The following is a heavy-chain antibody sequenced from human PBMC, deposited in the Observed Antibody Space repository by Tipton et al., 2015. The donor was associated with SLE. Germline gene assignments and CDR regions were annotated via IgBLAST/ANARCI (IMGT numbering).Heavy chain of an antibody. Sequence: LRLSCTVSGLSISSRSYYWGWIRQSPEKGLEWIGSIYHSGSTYYNPSLKSRVTISVDTSKNQFSLKLSSVTAADTAVYYCARDPYYYDSSGSPHSYWGQGTLVTVSS. V-gene: IGHV4-39*07. CDR2: IYHSGST. D-gene: IGHD3-22*01. CDR3: ARDPYYYDSSGSPHSY. CDR1: GLSISSRSYY. J-gene: IGHJ4*02.